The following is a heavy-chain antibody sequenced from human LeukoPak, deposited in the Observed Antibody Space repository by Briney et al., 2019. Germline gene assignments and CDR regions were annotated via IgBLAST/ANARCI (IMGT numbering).Heavy chain of an antibody. CDR3: ASLYCSSTSCYNRGAFDI. D-gene: IGHD2-2*02. Sequence: PGGSLRLSCAASGFTVSSNYMSWVRQAPGKGLELVSVIYSGGSTYYADSVKGRFTISRDNSKNTLYLQMNSLRAEDTAVYYCASLYCSSTSCYNRGAFDIWGQGTMVTVSS. CDR2: IYSGGST. J-gene: IGHJ3*02. V-gene: IGHV3-53*01. CDR1: GFTVSSNY.